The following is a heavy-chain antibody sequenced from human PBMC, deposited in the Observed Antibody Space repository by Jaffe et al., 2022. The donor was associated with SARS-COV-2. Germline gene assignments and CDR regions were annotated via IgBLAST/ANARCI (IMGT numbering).Heavy chain of an antibody. CDR2: TYITGST. CDR1: AGSVTSTNYY. D-gene: IGHD5-18*01. Sequence: QVQLQESGPALVKPSQTLSLTCNVSAGSVTSTNYYWNWIRQPAGKTLEWIGRTYITGSTKYNPSFKGRVTISVDTSKNVFSLTLNSVTAADTAVYFCAALDTAMDTFYHFYGIAFWGQGTTVTVSS. J-gene: IGHJ6*02. CDR3: AALDTAMDTFYHFYGIAF. V-gene: IGHV4-61*02.